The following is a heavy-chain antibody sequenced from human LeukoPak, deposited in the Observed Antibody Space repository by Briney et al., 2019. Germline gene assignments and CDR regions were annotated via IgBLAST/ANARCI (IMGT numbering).Heavy chain of an antibody. D-gene: IGHD3-9*01. V-gene: IGHV4-59*01. Sequence: SETLSLTCTVSGGSISSYYWSWIRQPPGKGLEWIGYIYYSGSTNYNPSLKSRVTISVDTSKNQSSLKLSSVTAAGTAVYYCARFRRNYDILTGYYTSYYMDVWGKGTTVTVSS. J-gene: IGHJ6*03. CDR3: ARFRRNYDILTGYYTSYYMDV. CDR2: IYYSGST. CDR1: GGSISSYY.